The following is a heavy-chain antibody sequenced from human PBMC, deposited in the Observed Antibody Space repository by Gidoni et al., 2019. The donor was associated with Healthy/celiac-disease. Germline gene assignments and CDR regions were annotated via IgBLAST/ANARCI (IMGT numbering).Heavy chain of an antibody. CDR2: IYYSGST. CDR3: ARRDGDYFDY. V-gene: IGHV4-59*08. Sequence: QVQLQESGPGLVKPSETLSLTCTVSGGSISSYYWSWIRQPPGTGLEWIGYIYYSGSTNYNPSLKSRVTISVDTSKNQFSLKLSSVTAADTAVYYCARRDGDYFDYWGQGTLVTVSS. CDR1: GGSISSYY. D-gene: IGHD4-17*01. J-gene: IGHJ4*02.